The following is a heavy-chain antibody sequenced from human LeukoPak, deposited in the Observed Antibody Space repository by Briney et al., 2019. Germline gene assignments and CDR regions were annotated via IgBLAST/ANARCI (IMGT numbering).Heavy chain of an antibody. Sequence: SQTLSLTCAVSGGSISSGGYSWSWIRQPPGKGLEWIVYIYHSGSTYYNPSLKSRVTISVDRSKNQFSLKLSSVTAADTAVYYCARASIDCGDYSMVDYWGQGTLVTVSS. CDR2: IYHSGST. CDR3: ARASIDCGDYSMVDY. CDR1: GGSISSGGYS. D-gene: IGHD4-17*01. V-gene: IGHV4-30-2*01. J-gene: IGHJ4*02.